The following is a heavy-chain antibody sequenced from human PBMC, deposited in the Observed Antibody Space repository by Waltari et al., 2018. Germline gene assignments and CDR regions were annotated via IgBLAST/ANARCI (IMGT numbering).Heavy chain of an antibody. V-gene: IGHV3-30*16. CDR2: ISYDGSNK. CDR1: GFTFSSYA. J-gene: IGHJ3*02. D-gene: IGHD3-3*01. Sequence: QVQLVESGGGVVQPGRSLRLSCAASGFTFSSYAMHWVRTAPGKGLEWVAVISYDGSNKYYADSVKGRFTISRDNSKNTLYLQMNSLRAEDTAVYYCARAQANYDFWSGYHDAFDIWGQGTMVTVSS. CDR3: ARAQANYDFWSGYHDAFDI.